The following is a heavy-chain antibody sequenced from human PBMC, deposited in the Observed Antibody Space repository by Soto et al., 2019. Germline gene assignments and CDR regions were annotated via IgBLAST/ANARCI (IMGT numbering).Heavy chain of an antibody. CDR3: ATVRWELHDAFDI. V-gene: IGHV4-31*03. D-gene: IGHD1-26*01. CDR2: IYHSGMT. J-gene: IGHJ3*02. CDR1: GGSISTGGYY. Sequence: QVQLQESGPGLVKPSQTLSLTCTVSGGSISTGGYYWSWIRQHPGRGLEWIGYIYHSGMTFSNPSLQSRVAISIDTSKNKFSLKLSSVTAADTAVYYCATVRWELHDAFDIWGQGPMLSVSS.